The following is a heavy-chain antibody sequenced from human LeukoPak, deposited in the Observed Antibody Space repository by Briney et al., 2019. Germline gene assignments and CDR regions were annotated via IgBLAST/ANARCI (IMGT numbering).Heavy chain of an antibody. V-gene: IGHV3-64*01. CDR1: GFIFSTYA. CDR2: ISSNGGST. CDR3: ARSSAVVGATTFDY. D-gene: IGHD1-26*01. J-gene: IGHJ4*02. Sequence: GGSLRLSCAASGFIFSTYAMHWVRQAPGKGLEYISSISSNGGSTYYANSVKGRFTISRDNSKNTLFLQMGSLRAEDMAVYYCARSSAVVGATTFDYWGQGTLVTVSS.